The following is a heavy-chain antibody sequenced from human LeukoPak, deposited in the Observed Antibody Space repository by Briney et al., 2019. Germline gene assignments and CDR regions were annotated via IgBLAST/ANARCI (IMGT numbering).Heavy chain of an antibody. V-gene: IGHV3-33*08. D-gene: IGHD3-22*01. J-gene: IGHJ4*02. CDR1: GFTIDDYA. Sequence: GGSLRLSCAASGFTIDDYAMHWVRQAPGKGLEWVEAIWYDGSNKYYADSVKGRFTISRDNSKNTLYLQMNSLRAEDMALYYCARGQEYYYDSSAYSKFDYWGQGTLVTVSS. CDR3: ARGQEYYYDSSAYSKFDY. CDR2: IWYDGSNK.